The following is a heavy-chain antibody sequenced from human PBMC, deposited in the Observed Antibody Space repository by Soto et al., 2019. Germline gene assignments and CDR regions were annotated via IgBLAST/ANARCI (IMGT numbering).Heavy chain of an antibody. CDR2: ISSSSSYT. CDR1: ECKIGAFY. J-gene: IGHJ6*02. CDR3: ARELLTNLNYYYYGMDV. Sequence: AAECKIGAFYVRWISQEQRKGLEWVSYISSSSSYTNYADSVKGRFTISRDNAKNSLYLQMNSLRAEDTAVYYCARELLTNLNYYYYGMDVWGQGTTVSVSS. D-gene: IGHD4-17*01. V-gene: IGHV3-11*06.